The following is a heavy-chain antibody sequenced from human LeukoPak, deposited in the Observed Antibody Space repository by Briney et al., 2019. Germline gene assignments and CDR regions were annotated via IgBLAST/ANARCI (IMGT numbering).Heavy chain of an antibody. CDR2: IEQDGSEK. CDR3: ARRRYSGSSQHFDY. CDR1: GFTFSGAW. Sequence: GGSLRLSCTASGFTFSGAWMTWVRQAPGKGLEWVANIEQDGSEKYYVDSVKGRFTISRDNAKNSLYLQMNSLRAEDTAVYYCARRRYSGSSQHFDYWGQGTLVTVSS. V-gene: IGHV3-7*01. J-gene: IGHJ4*02. D-gene: IGHD1-26*01.